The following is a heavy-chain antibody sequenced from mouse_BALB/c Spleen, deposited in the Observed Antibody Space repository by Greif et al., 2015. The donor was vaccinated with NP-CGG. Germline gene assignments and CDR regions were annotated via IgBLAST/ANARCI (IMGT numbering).Heavy chain of an antibody. D-gene: IGHD2-3*01. CDR1: GFDFSRYW. CDR2: INPDSSTI. J-gene: IGHJ3*01. CDR3: ARPLYDGYYTWFAY. V-gene: IGHV4-1*02. Sequence: EVKLEESGGGLVQPGGSLKLSCAASGFDFSRYWMSWVRQAPGKGLEWIGEINPDSSTINYTPSLKDKFIISRDNAKNTLYLQMSKVRSEDTALYYCARPLYDGYYTWFAYWGQGTLVTVSA.